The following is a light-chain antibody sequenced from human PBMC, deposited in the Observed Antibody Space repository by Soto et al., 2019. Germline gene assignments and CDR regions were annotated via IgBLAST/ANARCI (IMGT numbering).Light chain of an antibody. CDR1: QSVSSSY. CDR2: GAS. J-gene: IGKJ1*01. Sequence: EIVLTQSPGTLSLSPGERATLSCRASQSVSSSYLAWYQQKPGQAPRLLIYGASSRATGIPDRFSGSGSGTDFILTISRLEPKDFAVYYCQKYGSSWRTFCQGTKVQIK. CDR3: QKYGSSWRT. V-gene: IGKV3-20*01.